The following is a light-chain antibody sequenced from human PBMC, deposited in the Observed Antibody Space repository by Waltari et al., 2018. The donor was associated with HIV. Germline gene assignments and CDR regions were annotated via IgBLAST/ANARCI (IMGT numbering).Light chain of an antibody. CDR3: AAWTDSRYVV. J-gene: IGLJ2*01. V-gene: IGLV1-47*01. CDR1: SSNIGSNF. Sequence: QSVLTQPPSASGAPGQRVTISCSGSSSNIGSNFVYWYQQLPGTAPKLLIYRNNQRPSGVHDRFSGSKSGTSASLASSGLRSEDEADYYCAAWTDSRYVVFGGGTKLTVL. CDR2: RNN.